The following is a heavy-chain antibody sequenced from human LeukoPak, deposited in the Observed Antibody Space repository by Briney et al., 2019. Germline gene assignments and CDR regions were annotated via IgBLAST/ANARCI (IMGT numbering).Heavy chain of an antibody. Sequence: GGSLRLSCAASGFTVSSNYMSWVRQAPGKGLEWVSVIYSGGSTYYADSVEGRFTISRDNSKNTLYLQMNSLRAEDTAVYYCARSPGYSSGWYYFASWGQGTLVTVSA. CDR3: ARSPGYSSGWYYFAS. V-gene: IGHV3-53*01. CDR2: IYSGGST. CDR1: GFTVSSNY. D-gene: IGHD6-19*01. J-gene: IGHJ4*02.